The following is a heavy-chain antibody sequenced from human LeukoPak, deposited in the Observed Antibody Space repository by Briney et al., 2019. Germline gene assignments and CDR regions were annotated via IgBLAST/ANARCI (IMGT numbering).Heavy chain of an antibody. D-gene: IGHD3-3*01. Sequence: GGSLRLSCAASGFTVSRSWMSWVRQAAGKGLEWVASIKEDGTEKYCVDSVKGRFTISRDNAKNSLYLQMNSLRAEDTALYYCTGDFVGYWGQGTLVTVSS. CDR1: GFTVSRSW. J-gene: IGHJ4*02. CDR3: TGDFVGY. CDR2: IKEDGTEK. V-gene: IGHV3-7*04.